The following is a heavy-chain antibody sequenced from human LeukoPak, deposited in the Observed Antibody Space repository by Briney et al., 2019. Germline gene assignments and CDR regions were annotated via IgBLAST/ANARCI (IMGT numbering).Heavy chain of an antibody. J-gene: IGHJ5*02. CDR3: AKGAGPPWFDP. D-gene: IGHD6-19*01. Sequence: PSETLSLTCTVSNFWSRIRQPAGKGLEWIGRMSSSGISTYSPSLKSRVTISIDTSRNQFSMNLNSVTAADTAVYYCAKGAGPPWFDPWGQGTLVTVSS. CDR2: MSSSGIS. CDR1: NF. V-gene: IGHV4-4*07.